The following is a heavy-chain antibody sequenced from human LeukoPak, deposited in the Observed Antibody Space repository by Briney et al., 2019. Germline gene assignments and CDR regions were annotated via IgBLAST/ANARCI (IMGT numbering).Heavy chain of an antibody. CDR3: VGPDSQFDC. CDR1: GFTVSTKY. V-gene: IGHV3-21*01. CDR2: ISSNSLHI. J-gene: IGHJ4*02. D-gene: IGHD3-10*01. Sequence: PGGSLRLSCAASGFTVSTKYMNWVRQAPGKGLEWVSSISSNSLHIFYADSVKGRFTISRDNAKNSLYLQMNNLRAEDTAVYYCVGPDSQFDCWGQGTLVTVSS.